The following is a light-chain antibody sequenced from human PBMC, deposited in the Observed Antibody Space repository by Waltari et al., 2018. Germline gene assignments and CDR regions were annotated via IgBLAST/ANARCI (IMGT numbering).Light chain of an antibody. Sequence: DIVMTQSPDSLAVSLGERATINCKSSQSLLFSSNNENYLAWYQQKAGQPPKLLISWAATRESGLSDRFTGSGSGTDFTLTISSLQAEDVAVYFCHQYLSTPWTFGQGTKVEIK. CDR2: WAA. J-gene: IGKJ1*01. CDR3: HQYLSTPWT. CDR1: QSLLFSSNNENY. V-gene: IGKV4-1*01.